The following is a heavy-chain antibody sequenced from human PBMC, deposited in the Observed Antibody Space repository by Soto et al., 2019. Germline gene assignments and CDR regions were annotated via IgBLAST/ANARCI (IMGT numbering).Heavy chain of an antibody. V-gene: IGHV1-2*02. CDR2: INPNSGGT. Sequence: ASVKVSCKASGYTFTGYYMHWVRHAPGQGLEWMGWINPNSGGTNYAQKFQGRVTMTRDTSISTAYMELSRLRSDDTAVYYCARDRSCSSTGCYVRFDPWGQGTLVTVSS. CDR3: ARDRSCSSTGCYVRFDP. CDR1: GYTFTGYY. D-gene: IGHD2-2*01. J-gene: IGHJ5*02.